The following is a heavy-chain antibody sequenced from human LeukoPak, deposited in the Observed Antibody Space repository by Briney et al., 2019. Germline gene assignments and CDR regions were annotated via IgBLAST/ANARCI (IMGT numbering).Heavy chain of an antibody. J-gene: IGHJ4*02. V-gene: IGHV3-30*03. CDR2: ISYDGSNK. CDR1: GFTFSSYG. CDR3: ARGAAPDIAARPLDY. D-gene: IGHD6-6*01. Sequence: GGSLRLSCAASGFTFSSYGMHWVRQAPGKGLEWVAVISYDGSNKYYADSVKGRFTISRDNSKNTLYLQMNSLRAEDTAVYYCARGAAPDIAARPLDYWGQGTLVTVSS.